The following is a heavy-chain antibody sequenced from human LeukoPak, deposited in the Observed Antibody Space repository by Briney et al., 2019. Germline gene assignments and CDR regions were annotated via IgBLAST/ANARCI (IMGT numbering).Heavy chain of an antibody. Sequence: GASVKVSFKASGGTFSSYAISWVRQAPGQGLEWMGGIIPIFGTANYAQKFQGRVTITADESTSTAYVELSSLRSEDTAVYYCARAYSYGLYRPDYWGQGTLVTVSS. CDR2: IIPIFGTA. D-gene: IGHD5-18*01. CDR1: GGTFSSYA. V-gene: IGHV1-69*13. CDR3: ARAYSYGLYRPDY. J-gene: IGHJ4*02.